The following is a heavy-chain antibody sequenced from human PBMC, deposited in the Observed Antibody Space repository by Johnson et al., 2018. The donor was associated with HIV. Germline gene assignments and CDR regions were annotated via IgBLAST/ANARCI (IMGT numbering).Heavy chain of an antibody. CDR1: GFTFDDYG. CDR3: ARDDILGAFDI. D-gene: IGHD2-15*01. V-gene: IGHV3-20*04. Sequence: VQLVESGGGVVRPGGSLRLSCAASGFTFDDYGMSWVRQAPGKGLEWVSGITWNGGSTAYAESVKGRFTISRDNAKSSLYLQMNSLRAEDTDFYYCARDDILGAFDILGQGTMVTVSS. J-gene: IGHJ3*02. CDR2: ITWNGGST.